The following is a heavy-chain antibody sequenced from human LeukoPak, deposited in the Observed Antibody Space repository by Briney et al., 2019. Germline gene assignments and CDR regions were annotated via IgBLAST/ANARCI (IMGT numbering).Heavy chain of an antibody. V-gene: IGHV4-4*02. D-gene: IGHD3-22*01. Sequence: SETLSLTCAVSGGPISSSNWWSWVRQPPGKGLEWIGEIYHSGSTNYNPSLKSRVTISVDTSKNQFSLKLSSVTAADTAVYYCARDRASYYYDSSGPRAGTDVWGQGTTVTVSS. CDR3: ARDRASYYYDSSGPRAGTDV. CDR2: IYHSGST. J-gene: IGHJ6*02. CDR1: GGPISSSNW.